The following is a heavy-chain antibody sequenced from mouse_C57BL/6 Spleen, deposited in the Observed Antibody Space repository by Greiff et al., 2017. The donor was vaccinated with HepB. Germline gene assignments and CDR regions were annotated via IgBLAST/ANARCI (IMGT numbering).Heavy chain of an antibody. CDR2: ISSGGDYI. V-gene: IGHV5-9-1*02. D-gene: IGHD2-1*01. CDR3: TREEIYYGNYWFAY. Sequence: EVKLMESGEGLVKPGGSLKLSCAASGFTFSSYAMSWVRQTPEKRLEWVAYISSGGDYIYYADTVKGRFTISRDNARNTLYLQMSSLKSEDTAMYYCTREEIYYGNYWFAYWGQGTLVTVSA. CDR1: GFTFSSYA. J-gene: IGHJ3*01.